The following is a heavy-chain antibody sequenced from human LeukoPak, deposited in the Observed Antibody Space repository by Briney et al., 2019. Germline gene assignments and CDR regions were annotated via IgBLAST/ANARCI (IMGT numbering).Heavy chain of an antibody. J-gene: IGHJ4*02. V-gene: IGHV1-46*01. CDR3: ARGARSWFRTLYYFDY. Sequence: ASVKVSCTASGYTFTSYYMHWVRQAPGQGLEWMGIINPSGGSTSYAQKFQGRVTMTRDTSTSTVYMELSSLRSEDTAVYYCARGARSWFRTLYYFDYWGQGTLVTVSS. CDR2: INPSGGST. CDR1: GYTFTSYY. D-gene: IGHD6-13*01.